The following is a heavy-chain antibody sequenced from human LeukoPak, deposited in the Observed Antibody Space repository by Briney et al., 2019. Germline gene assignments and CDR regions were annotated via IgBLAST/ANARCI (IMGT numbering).Heavy chain of an antibody. Sequence: SVKVSCKASGGTFISYAISWVRQAPGQGLEWMGGIIPIFGTANYAQKFQGRVTITADESTSTAYMELSSLRSEDTAVYYCARDLIVGATLTYYYYYGMDVWGQGTTVTVSS. CDR2: IIPIFGTA. V-gene: IGHV1-69*13. CDR1: GGTFISYA. J-gene: IGHJ6*02. D-gene: IGHD1-26*01. CDR3: ARDLIVGATLTYYYYYGMDV.